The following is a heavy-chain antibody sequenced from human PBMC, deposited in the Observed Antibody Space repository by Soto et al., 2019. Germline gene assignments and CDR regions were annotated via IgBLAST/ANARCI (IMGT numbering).Heavy chain of an antibody. V-gene: IGHV3-74*01. Sequence: EVQLVESGGGLVQPGGSLRLSCAASGFTFSRYWIHWVRQAPGKGLVWVSRINSDESSTSYADSVKGRFTISRDNAKNTLFLQMNSLRGEDTAVYYCARGRGDYGDYGYWGQGTLVTVSS. CDR2: INSDESST. CDR1: GFTFSRYW. CDR3: ARGRGDYGDYGY. J-gene: IGHJ4*02. D-gene: IGHD4-17*01.